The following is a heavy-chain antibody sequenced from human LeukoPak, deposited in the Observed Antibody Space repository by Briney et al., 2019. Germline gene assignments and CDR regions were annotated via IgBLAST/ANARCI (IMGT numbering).Heavy chain of an antibody. Sequence: GGSLRLSCAASGFTVITNDMTWVRQAPGKGLEWVSVLYSDGNTKYADSVQGRFTISRDNSKNTLYLEMNSLSPDDTAVYYCARGDYYDSSGYLDYWGQGTLVTVSS. J-gene: IGHJ4*02. V-gene: IGHV3-53*01. CDR3: ARGDYYDSSGYLDY. CDR2: LYSDGNT. CDR1: GFTVITND. D-gene: IGHD3-22*01.